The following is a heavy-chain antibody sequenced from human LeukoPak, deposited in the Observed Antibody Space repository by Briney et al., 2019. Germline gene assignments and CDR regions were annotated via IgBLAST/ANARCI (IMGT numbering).Heavy chain of an antibody. CDR3: ARQGYGSGSYYPGEWFDP. V-gene: IGHV4-59*08. J-gene: IGHJ5*02. CDR1: GGSISSYY. D-gene: IGHD3-10*01. CDR2: IYYSGST. Sequence: PSETLSLTCTVSGGSISSYYWSWIRQPPGKGLEWIGYIYYSGSTNYNPSLKSRVTISVDTSKNQFSLKLSSVTAADTAVYYCARQGYGSGSYYPGEWFDPWGQGTLVTVSS.